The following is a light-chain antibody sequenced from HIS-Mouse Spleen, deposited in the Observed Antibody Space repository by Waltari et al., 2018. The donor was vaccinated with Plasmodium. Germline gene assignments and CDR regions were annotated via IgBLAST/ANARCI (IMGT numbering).Light chain of an antibody. Sequence: EIVLTQSPATLSLSPGERATLSCRASQSVSSYLAWYQQNPCQAPRLPISDASNRATGIPARFSGRWSWTDFTLTISSLEPEDFAVYYCQQRSNWPRVLTFGGGTKVEIK. J-gene: IGKJ4*01. CDR2: DAS. CDR3: QQRSNWPRVLT. V-gene: IGKV3-11*01. CDR1: QSVSSY.